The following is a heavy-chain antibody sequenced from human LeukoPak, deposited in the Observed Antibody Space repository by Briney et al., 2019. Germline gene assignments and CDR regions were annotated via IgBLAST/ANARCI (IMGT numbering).Heavy chain of an antibody. J-gene: IGHJ4*02. D-gene: IGHD3-22*01. V-gene: IGHV4-59*08. CDR1: GGSISSYY. CDR3: ARRSDYYDGSGYYIYYFDY. Sequence: SETLSLTCTVSGGSISSYYWSWIRQPPGKGLEWIGYMFYSGSTYYNPSLKSRVTISVDTSKNQFSLKLSSVTAADTAVYYCARRSDYYDGSGYYIYYFDYWGQGTLVTVSS. CDR2: MFYSGST.